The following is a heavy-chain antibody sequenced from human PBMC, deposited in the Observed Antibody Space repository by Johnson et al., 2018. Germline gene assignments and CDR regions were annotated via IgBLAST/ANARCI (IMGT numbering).Heavy chain of an antibody. CDR3: ARDPAVGGGDAFDI. CDR1: EFTFSTYG. J-gene: IGHJ3*02. D-gene: IGHD6-19*01. CDR2: IWYDGSNK. Sequence: QVQLVQSGGGVVQPGRSLRLSCAASEFTFSTYGMHWVRQAPGKGLEWVAVIWYDGSNKYYADSVKGRFTISRDNSKNTLYLQMNSLRAEDTAVYYCARDPAVGGGDAFDIWGQGTMVTVSS. V-gene: IGHV3-33*01.